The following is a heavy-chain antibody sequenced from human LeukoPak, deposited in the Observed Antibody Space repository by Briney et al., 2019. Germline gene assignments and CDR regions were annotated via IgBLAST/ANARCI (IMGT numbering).Heavy chain of an antibody. V-gene: IGHV4-4*07. Sequence: MTSETLSLTCAVYGGSFSGYYWSWIRQPAGKGLEWIGRIYSSGTSNYNLPLKSRVTMSVDTSKNQFSLNLSSVTAADTAVYYCAREGGWYNWYFDLWGRGTLVTVSS. J-gene: IGHJ2*01. D-gene: IGHD6-19*01. CDR3: AREGGWYNWYFDL. CDR1: GGSFSGYY. CDR2: IYSSGTS.